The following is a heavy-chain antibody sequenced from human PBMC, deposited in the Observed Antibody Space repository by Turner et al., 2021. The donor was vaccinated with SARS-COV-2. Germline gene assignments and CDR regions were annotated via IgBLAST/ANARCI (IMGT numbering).Heavy chain of an antibody. V-gene: IGHV1-2*02. J-gene: IGHJ6*02. D-gene: IGHD3-16*01. CDR3: AWGASETHDRYYDYDFGMDV. CDR1: VLTFTGYY. Sequence: QMPLAQSGAVVNMPGASLLLSCQYSVLTFTGYYMHWVRQAPGQGLEWMGWIKRNSGGTNYAQKFQGRVTMTRDTSISTAYLELSRLRSDDTDVYYCAWGASETHDRYYDYDFGMDVWGQGTTVTVSS. CDR2: IKRNSGGT.